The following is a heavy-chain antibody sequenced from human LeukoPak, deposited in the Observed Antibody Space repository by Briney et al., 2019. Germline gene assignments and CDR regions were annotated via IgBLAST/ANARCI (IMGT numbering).Heavy chain of an antibody. D-gene: IGHD3-10*01. Sequence: SETLSLTCTVSGGSISSYYWSWIRQPPGKGLERIGYIYYSGSTNYNPSLKSRVTISVDTSKNQFSLKLSSVTAADTAVYYCARGDLGVTMGRGGSPYYYMDVWGKGTTVTVSS. CDR2: IYYSGST. J-gene: IGHJ6*03. V-gene: IGHV4-59*12. CDR1: GGSISSYY. CDR3: ARGDLGVTMGRGGSPYYYMDV.